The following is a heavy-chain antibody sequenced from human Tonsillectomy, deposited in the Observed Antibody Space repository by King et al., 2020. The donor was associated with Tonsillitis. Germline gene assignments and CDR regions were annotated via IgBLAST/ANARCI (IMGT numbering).Heavy chain of an antibody. CDR1: GGSISTYY. J-gene: IGHJ4*02. CDR2: VYYSGST. CDR3: ARLRSWYTVDY. Sequence: VQLQESGPGLVKPSETLSLICTVSGGSISTYYWSWFRQPPGKGLEWIGNVYYSGSTNNNPSLKSRVTMSLDTSENQFSLKLTSVTAADTAVYYCARLRSWYTVDYWGQGTLVTVSS. V-gene: IGHV4-59*08. D-gene: IGHD6-13*01.